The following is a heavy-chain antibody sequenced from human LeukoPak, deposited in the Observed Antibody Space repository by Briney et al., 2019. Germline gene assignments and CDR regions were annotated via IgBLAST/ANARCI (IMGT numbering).Heavy chain of an antibody. CDR3: AKDIRYQLPTYGMDV. D-gene: IGHD2-2*01. Sequence: GGSLRLSCTASAISFSTYAMTWLRQAPGKGLEWVSSISWNSGSIGYADSVKGRFTISRDNAKNSLYLEMNSLRTEDTALYYCAKDIRYQLPTYGMDVWGQGTTVTVSS. CDR1: AISFSTYA. CDR2: ISWNSGSI. J-gene: IGHJ6*02. V-gene: IGHV3-9*01.